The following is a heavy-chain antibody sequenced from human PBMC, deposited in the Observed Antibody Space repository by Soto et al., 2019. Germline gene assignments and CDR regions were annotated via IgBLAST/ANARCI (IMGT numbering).Heavy chain of an antibody. CDR3: ARGPQYSDFWSGYLYYYYGMDV. J-gene: IGHJ6*02. Sequence: KPSETLSLTCTVSGGSISSGDYYWSWIRQPPGKGLEWIGYIYYSGSTYYNPSLKSRVTISVDTSKNQFSLKLSSVTAADTAVYYCARGPQYSDFWSGYLYYYYGMDVWGQGTTVTVSS. V-gene: IGHV4-30-4*01. D-gene: IGHD3-3*01. CDR1: GGSISSGDYY. CDR2: IYYSGST.